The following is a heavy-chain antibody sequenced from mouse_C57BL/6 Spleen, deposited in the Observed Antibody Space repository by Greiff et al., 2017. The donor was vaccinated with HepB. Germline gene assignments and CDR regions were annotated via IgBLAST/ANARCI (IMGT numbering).Heavy chain of an antibody. J-gene: IGHJ3*01. CDR2: INPNNGGT. CDR3: AREEGGYDDEGFPFAY. D-gene: IGHD2-2*01. V-gene: IGHV1-18*01. CDR1: GYTFTDYN. Sequence: EVQLQQSGPELVKPGASVKIPCKASGYTFTDYNMDWVKQSHGKSLEWIGDINPNNGGTIYNQKFKGKATLTVDKSSSTADMELRSLTSEDTAVYYCAREEGGYDDEGFPFAYWGQGTLVTVSA.